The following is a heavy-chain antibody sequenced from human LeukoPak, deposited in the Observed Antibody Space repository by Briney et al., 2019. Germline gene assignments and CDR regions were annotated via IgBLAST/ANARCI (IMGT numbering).Heavy chain of an antibody. V-gene: IGHV1-18*01. J-gene: IGHJ6*03. CDR3: ALPAKGAYFYYYMEV. CDR1: AYTSPNYG. CDR2: ISTYNGNT. D-gene: IGHD2-2*01. Sequence: ASVKVSCKASAYTSPNYGITWVRQAPGRGLEWMGWISTYNGNTQYAQKFQGRVTMTTDTPTRTVYMELRSLRSNDTAVYYCALPAKGAYFYYYMEVWGKGTTVTVSS.